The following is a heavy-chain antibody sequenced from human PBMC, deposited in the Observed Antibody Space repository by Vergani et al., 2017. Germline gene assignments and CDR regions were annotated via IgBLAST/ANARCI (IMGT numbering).Heavy chain of an antibody. D-gene: IGHD2-2*02. CDR3: AKGFGYCSSTSCYSQDAFDI. Sequence: EVQLLESGGGLVQPGGSLRLSRAASGFTFSSYAMSWVRQAPGKGLEWVSAISGSGGSTYYADSVKGRFTISRDNSKNTLYLQMNSLRAEDTAVYYCAKGFGYCSSTSCYSQDAFDIWGQGTMVTVSS. CDR1: GFTFSSYA. CDR2: ISGSGGST. J-gene: IGHJ3*02. V-gene: IGHV3-23*01.